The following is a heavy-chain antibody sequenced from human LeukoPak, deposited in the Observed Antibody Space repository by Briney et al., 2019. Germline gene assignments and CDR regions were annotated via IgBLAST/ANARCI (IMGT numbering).Heavy chain of an antibody. D-gene: IGHD6-13*01. CDR3: AKDSSSWYFFDY. V-gene: IGHV3-9*01. Sequence: GGSLRLSCAASGFTFDDYAMHWVRQAPGKGLEWVSGISWNSGSIGYADSVKGRFTISRDNGKNSLYLQMNSLRAEDTALYYCAKDSSSWYFFDYWGQGTLVTVSS. CDR2: ISWNSGSI. J-gene: IGHJ4*02. CDR1: GFTFDDYA.